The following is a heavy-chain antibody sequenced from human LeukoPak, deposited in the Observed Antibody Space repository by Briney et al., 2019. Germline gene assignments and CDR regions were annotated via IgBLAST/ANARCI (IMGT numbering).Heavy chain of an antibody. D-gene: IGHD6-6*01. CDR3: ARGSFDLISDSYYFDY. CDR2: INHSGST. J-gene: IGHJ4*02. CDR1: GGSFSGYY. Sequence: SETLSLTCAVYGGSFSGYYWSWIRQPPGKGLEWIGEINHSGSTNYNPSPKSRVTISVDTSKNQFSLKLSSVTAADTAVYYCARGSFDLISDSYYFDYWGQGTLVTVSS. V-gene: IGHV4-34*01.